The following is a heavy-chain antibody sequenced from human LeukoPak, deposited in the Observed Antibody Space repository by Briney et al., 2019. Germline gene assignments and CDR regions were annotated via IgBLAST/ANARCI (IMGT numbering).Heavy chain of an antibody. CDR3: ARDDCITSGIRGLGGIDY. CDR2: ISTYNVDS. D-gene: IGHD3-3*01. J-gene: IGHJ4*02. CDR1: GYTFTTYG. V-gene: IGHV1-18*01. Sequence: ASVKVSCKTSGYTFTTYGLSWLRQVPGQGLEWMGWISTYNVDSNTARKFEGRFTMTTDTSTSTVYMELRSLRSDDAAVYYCARDDCITSGIRGLGGIDYWGQGTLVTVSS.